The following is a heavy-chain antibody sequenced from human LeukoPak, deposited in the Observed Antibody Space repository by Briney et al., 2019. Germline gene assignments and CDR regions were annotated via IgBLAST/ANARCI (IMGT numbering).Heavy chain of an antibody. CDR3: AKGHRYCTSGNCNSAVDY. V-gene: IGHV3-23*01. D-gene: IGHD2-15*01. CDR2: FGGGGGST. J-gene: IGHJ4*02. CDR1: GFTLSPFA. Sequence: GGSLTLSCSLSGFTLSPFAMSWVPHAPGKGVEWVSTFGGGGGSTDYTDYVKGRFTITSDNSKNTLYLQMNSLGAEDTAVYYCAKGHRYCTSGNCNSAVDYWGQGTLVTVSS.